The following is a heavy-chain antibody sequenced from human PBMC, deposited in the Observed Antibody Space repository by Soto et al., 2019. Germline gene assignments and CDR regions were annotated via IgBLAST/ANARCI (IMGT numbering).Heavy chain of an antibody. CDR2: MNPNSGNT. CDR3: ARPAIYDFWSGYYDAFDI. V-gene: IGHV1-8*01. CDR1: GYTFTSYD. J-gene: IGHJ3*02. Sequence: ASVKVSCKASGYTFTSYDINWVRQATGQGLEWMGWMNPNSGNTGYAQKFQGRVTMTRNTSISTAYMELSSLRSEDTAVYYCARPAIYDFWSGYYDAFDIWGQGTMVTVSS. D-gene: IGHD3-3*01.